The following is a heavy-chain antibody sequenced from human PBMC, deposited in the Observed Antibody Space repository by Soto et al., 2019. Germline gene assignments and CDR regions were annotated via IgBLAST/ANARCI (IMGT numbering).Heavy chain of an antibody. V-gene: IGHV3-23*01. CDR2: ISDSGGST. CDR3: AIIRRDSAGFDY. J-gene: IGHJ4*02. D-gene: IGHD6-13*01. Sequence: PGGSLRLSCAASGFTFSSNAMTWVRQAPGKGLEWVSAISDSGGSTYYADSMKGRFTISRDSSKNTLYLQMNSLRAEDTAVYYCAIIRRDSAGFDYWGQGTLVTVSS. CDR1: GFTFSSNA.